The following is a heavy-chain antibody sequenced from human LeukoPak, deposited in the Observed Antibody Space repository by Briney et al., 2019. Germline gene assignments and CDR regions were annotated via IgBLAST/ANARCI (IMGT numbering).Heavy chain of an antibody. Sequence: PGGSLRLSCAASGFIFSNYFFVWVRQARGKGLELISGISGNDGRTYFADSVKGRFTISRDNSKNTVYLQMNSLRAEDTAVYYCGRDPNGDYLGAFDFWGQGTMVSVSS. D-gene: IGHD4-17*01. CDR1: GFIFSNYF. V-gene: IGHV3-23*01. CDR2: ISGNDGRT. J-gene: IGHJ3*01. CDR3: GRDPNGDYLGAFDF.